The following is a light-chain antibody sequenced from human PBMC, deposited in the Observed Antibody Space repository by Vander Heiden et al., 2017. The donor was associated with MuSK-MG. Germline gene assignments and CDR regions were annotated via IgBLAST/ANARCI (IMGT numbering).Light chain of an antibody. CDR3: QQYDSTPST. CDR2: WAS. J-gene: IGKJ2*01. Sequence: DIVMTQSPDSLAVSLGARPTINCKSSQSVLCSSNNKNYLAWYQQKPGQPPKLLIYWASTRESGVPDRFSGSGSGTDFTLTISSLQAEDVAVYYCQQYDSTPSTFGQGTKLEIK. V-gene: IGKV4-1*01. CDR1: QSVLCSSNNKNY.